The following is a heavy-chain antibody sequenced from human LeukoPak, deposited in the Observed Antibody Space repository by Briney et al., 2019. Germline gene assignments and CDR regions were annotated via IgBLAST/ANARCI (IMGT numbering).Heavy chain of an antibody. V-gene: IGHV3-30*04. Sequence: PGGSLRLSCAASGFRFSSYAMHWVRQAPGKGLEGVAVISFDKSNKYFADSVKGRFTISRDNSKNTLYLQMNSLTAEDTAVYYCAKKDVLTGYFNYFDYWGQGTLVTVSS. D-gene: IGHD3-9*01. J-gene: IGHJ4*02. CDR2: ISFDKSNK. CDR1: GFRFSSYA. CDR3: AKKDVLTGYFNYFDY.